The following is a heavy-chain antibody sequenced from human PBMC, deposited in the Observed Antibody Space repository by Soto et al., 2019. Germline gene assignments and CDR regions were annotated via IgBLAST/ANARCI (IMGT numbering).Heavy chain of an antibody. J-gene: IGHJ3*02. CDR1: GGSISSGGYY. V-gene: IGHV4-31*03. CDR2: IYYSGST. Sequence: SETLSLTCTVSGGSISSGGYYWSWIRQHPGKGLEWIGYIYYSGSTYYNPSLKSRVTISVDTSKNQFSLKLSSVTAADMAVYYCARPSPSFAFDIWGQGTMVTVSS. CDR3: ARPSPSFAFDI.